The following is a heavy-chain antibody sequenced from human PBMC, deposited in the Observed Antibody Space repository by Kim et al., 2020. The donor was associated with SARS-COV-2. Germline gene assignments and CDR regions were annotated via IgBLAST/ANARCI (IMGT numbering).Heavy chain of an antibody. CDR2: IGTAGDT. J-gene: IGHJ3*02. V-gene: IGHV3-13*01. Sequence: LSLTCAASGFTFSSYDMHWVRQATGKGLEWVSAIGTAGDTYYPGSVKGRFTISRENAKNSLYLQMNSLRAGDTAVYYCARGYSSSWYWASDIWGQGT. CDR3: ARGYSSSWYWASDI. CDR1: GFTFSSYD. D-gene: IGHD6-13*01.